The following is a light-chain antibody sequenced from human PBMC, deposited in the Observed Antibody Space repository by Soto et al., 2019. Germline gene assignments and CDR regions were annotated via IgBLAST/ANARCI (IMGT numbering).Light chain of an antibody. CDR2: GAS. Sequence: EIVLTQSPGTLSLSPGERAALSCRASQNIGSGSLAWYQQRPGQAPWLLVYGASSRATGVPDRFSGSGSGTDFTLTISRLEPEDFAVYYCQEYDDSPPWTFGQGTKVEIK. CDR1: QNIGSGS. V-gene: IGKV3-20*01. J-gene: IGKJ1*01. CDR3: QEYDDSPPWT.